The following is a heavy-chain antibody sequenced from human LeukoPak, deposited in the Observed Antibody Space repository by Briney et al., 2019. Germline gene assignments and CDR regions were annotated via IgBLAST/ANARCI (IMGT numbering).Heavy chain of an antibody. CDR1: GYTFTSYG. CDR2: ISAYNGNT. CDR3: ARDQGGGQNYNWFDP. V-gene: IGHV1-18*01. J-gene: IGHJ5*02. D-gene: IGHD1-26*01. Sequence: ASLKVSCKASGYTFTSYGISWVRQAPGQGLEWMGWISAYNGNTNYAQKLQGRVTMTTDTSTSTAYMELRSLRPDDTAVYYCARDQGGGQNYNWFDPWGQGTLVTVSS.